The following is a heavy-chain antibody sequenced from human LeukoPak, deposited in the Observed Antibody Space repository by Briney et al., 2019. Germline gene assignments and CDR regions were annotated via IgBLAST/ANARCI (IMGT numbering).Heavy chain of an antibody. D-gene: IGHD4-17*01. J-gene: IGHJ4*02. CDR2: IDQDGSDI. CDR3: ARESTEDRPGH. V-gene: IGHV3-7*01. CDR1: GFTLSNYW. Sequence: PGGSLRLSCAGSGFTLSNYWMSWVRQAPGKGLEWVANIDQDGSDINYVGSVEGRFTISRDDAKNSLYLQMNSLRAEDTAVYYCARESTEDRPGHWGQGTLVTVSS.